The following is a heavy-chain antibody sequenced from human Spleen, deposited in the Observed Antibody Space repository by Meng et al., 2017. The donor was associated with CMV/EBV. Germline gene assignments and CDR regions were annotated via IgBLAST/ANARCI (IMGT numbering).Heavy chain of an antibody. J-gene: IGHJ4*02. V-gene: IGHV3-23*01. D-gene: IGHD4-23*01. CDR2: ISGSGNTA. CDR3: AKANGNRAFDY. Sequence: GESLKISCAASGFTFTNYAIHWVRQAPGKGLEWVSTISGSGNTAYFPDSVKGRFTVSRDNSKNMLYLQMNSLRAEDTAIYYCAKANGNRAFDYWGQGMLVTVSS. CDR1: GFTFTNYA.